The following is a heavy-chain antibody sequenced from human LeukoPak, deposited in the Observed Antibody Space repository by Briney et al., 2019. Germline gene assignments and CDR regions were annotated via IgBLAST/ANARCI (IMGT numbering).Heavy chain of an antibody. CDR2: INPNSGGT. D-gene: IGHD1-1*01. CDR1: GYTFTGYY. Sequence: GASVKVSCKASGYTFTGYYMHWVRQAPGQGLEWMGWINPNSGGTNYAQKFQGRVTMTRDTSISTAYMELSRLRSDDTAVYYCARELPSPNDLHYFDYWGQGTLVTVSS. J-gene: IGHJ4*02. V-gene: IGHV1-2*02. CDR3: ARELPSPNDLHYFDY.